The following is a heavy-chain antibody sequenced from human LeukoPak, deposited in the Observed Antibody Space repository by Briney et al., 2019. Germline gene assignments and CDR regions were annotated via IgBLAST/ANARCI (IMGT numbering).Heavy chain of an antibody. CDR2: ISSSCSYI. CDR3: ARAGGDDYSNYGPLFDY. Sequence: PGGSLRLSCAASGFTFSSYSMNWVRQAPGKGLEWVSSISSSCSYICYADSVKGRFTISRDNAKNSLYLQMNSLRAEDTAVYYCARAGGDDYSNYGPLFDYWGQGTLVTVSS. J-gene: IGHJ4*02. V-gene: IGHV3-21*01. CDR1: GFTFSSYS. D-gene: IGHD4-11*01.